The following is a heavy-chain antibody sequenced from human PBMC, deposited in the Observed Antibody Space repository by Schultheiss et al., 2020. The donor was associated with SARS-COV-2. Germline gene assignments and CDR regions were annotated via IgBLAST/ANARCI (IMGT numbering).Heavy chain of an antibody. V-gene: IGHV3-30*12. CDR3: ARGPQGRDY. CDR1: GFTFSSYG. Sequence: GESLKISCAASGFTFSSYGMHWVRQAPGKGLEWVAVISYDGSNKYYADSVKGRFTISRDNAKNSLYLQMNSLRAEDTAVYYCARGPQGRDYWGQGTLVTVSS. CDR2: ISYDGSNK. J-gene: IGHJ4*02.